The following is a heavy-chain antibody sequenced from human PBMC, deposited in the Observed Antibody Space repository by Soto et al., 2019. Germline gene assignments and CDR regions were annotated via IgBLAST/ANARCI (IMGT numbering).Heavy chain of an antibody. CDR1: GFTFNNYG. D-gene: IGHD5-12*01. CDR3: AKALQWLRSGNFDY. V-gene: IGHV3-30*18. J-gene: IGHJ4*02. CDR2: ISYDGVNN. Sequence: QVQLVESGGGVVQPEKSLRLSCAASGFTFNNYGMHWVRQAPGKGLEWVATISYDGVNNYYADSVKGRFTISRDNSKNTLYLHMNSLRAEDTAIYYCAKALQWLRSGNFDYWGQGTLVSVSS.